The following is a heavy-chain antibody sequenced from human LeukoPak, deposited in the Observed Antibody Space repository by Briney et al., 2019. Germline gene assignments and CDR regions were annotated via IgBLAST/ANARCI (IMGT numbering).Heavy chain of an antibody. V-gene: IGHV4-61*01. CDR1: GGSVSSGSHY. CDR3: ARFLLVGDDSFDI. CDR2: IYYSGST. D-gene: IGHD2-2*01. Sequence: PSETLSLTCTVSGGSVSSGSHYWSWIRQPPGKGLEWIGYIYYSGSTNYNPSLKTRVTISVDTSKNQFSLKLSSVTAADTAVYYCARFLLVGDDSFDIWGQGTMVTVSS. J-gene: IGHJ3*02.